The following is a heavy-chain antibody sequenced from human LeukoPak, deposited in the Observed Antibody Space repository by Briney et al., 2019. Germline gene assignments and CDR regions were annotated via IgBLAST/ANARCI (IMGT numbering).Heavy chain of an antibody. CDR2: ISGSGGST. V-gene: IGHV3-23*01. Sequence: GGSLRLSCAASGFTFSSYAMSWVRQAPGKGLEWVSAISGSGGSTYYADSVKGRFTISRDNSKNTLYLQMNSLRAEDTAVYYCAREGFYYDSSGYFDYWGQGTLVTVSS. CDR1: GFTFSSYA. CDR3: AREGFYYDSSGYFDY. D-gene: IGHD3-22*01. J-gene: IGHJ4*02.